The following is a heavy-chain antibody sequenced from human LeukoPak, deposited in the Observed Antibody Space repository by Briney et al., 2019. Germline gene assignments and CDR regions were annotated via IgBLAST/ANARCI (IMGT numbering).Heavy chain of an antibody. D-gene: IGHD5-18*01. Sequence: PGGSLRLSCAASGFTFSSYSMNWVRQAPGKGLVWVSRINSDGSSTSYADSVKGRFTISRDSAKNTLYLQMNSLRAEDTAVYYCARGSGYNYGSVGYWGQGTLVTVSS. CDR1: GFTFSSYS. J-gene: IGHJ4*02. CDR3: ARGSGYNYGSVGY. V-gene: IGHV3-74*01. CDR2: INSDGSST.